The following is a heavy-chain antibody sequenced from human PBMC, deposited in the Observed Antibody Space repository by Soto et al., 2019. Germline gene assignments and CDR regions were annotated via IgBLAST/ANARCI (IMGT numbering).Heavy chain of an antibody. CDR2: ISSTTSYI. CDR3: AREIHDFWSGYYTKAFDY. D-gene: IGHD3-3*01. Sequence: PGGSLRLSCAASGFTFSTYSMNWVRQAPGKGLEWVSSISSTTSYIFYADSVKGRFTISRDNAKNSLYLQMNSLRAEDTAVYYCAREIHDFWSGYYTKAFDYWGQGTLVTVSS. CDR1: GFTFSTYS. J-gene: IGHJ4*02. V-gene: IGHV3-21*01.